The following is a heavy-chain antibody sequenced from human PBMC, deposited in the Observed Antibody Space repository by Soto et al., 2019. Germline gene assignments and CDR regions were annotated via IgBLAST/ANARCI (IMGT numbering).Heavy chain of an antibody. V-gene: IGHV3-23*01. CDR3: ARLRFLEDFSQNYHGLDV. CDR1: GFSLNTYA. D-gene: IGHD3-3*01. J-gene: IGHJ6*02. CDR2: ISGSDGRT. Sequence: EVELSESGGGLGQPGGSLKLSCAASGFSLNTYAVTWVRQAPGKGLEWVSGISGSDGRTYYADSVKGRFTISRDNSKNTLYLQMNSLRAGDTAVYYCARLRFLEDFSQNYHGLDVWGRGTTVTVS.